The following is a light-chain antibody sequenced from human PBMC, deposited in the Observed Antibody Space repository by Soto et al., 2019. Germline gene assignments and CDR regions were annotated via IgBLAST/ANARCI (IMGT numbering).Light chain of an antibody. CDR1: QTVSNNX. CDR3: QQYGSSPPYT. J-gene: IGKJ2*01. CDR2: GSS. V-gene: IGKV3-20*01. Sequence: PGERATLSCRASQTVSNNXLAWYQQKPGQAPRLLIFGSSDRATGIPDRFSGSGSGTDFTLTISRLEPEDFAVYYCQQYGSSPPYTFGQGTKLEIK.